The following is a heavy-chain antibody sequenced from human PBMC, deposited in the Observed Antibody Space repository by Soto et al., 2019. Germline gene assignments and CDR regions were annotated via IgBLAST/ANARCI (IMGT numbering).Heavy chain of an antibody. CDR1: GGSITNYY. Sequence: QVQLQESGPGLVKPSETLSLMCTVSGGSITNYYWSWIRQSPAKGLEWIGYVSDSGSTKYNPSLKNRVTISVEPSKNQFSLTLTSPTPADTAVYYCARERVGHSAMDVWGQGTTVTVSS. V-gene: IGHV4-59*12. J-gene: IGHJ6*02. CDR2: VSDSGST. CDR3: ARERVGHSAMDV. D-gene: IGHD1-26*01.